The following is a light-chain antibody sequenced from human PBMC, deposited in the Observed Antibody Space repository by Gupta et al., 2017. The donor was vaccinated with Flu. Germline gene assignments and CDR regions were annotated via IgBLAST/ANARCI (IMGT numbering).Light chain of an antibody. J-gene: IGLJ2*01. CDR1: SSNIGAGYD. Sequence: GTISCTGSSSNIGAGYDVHWYQQVPGTAPKLLIYGNSNRPSGVPDRFSGSKSGTSASLAISGLQAEDESDYYCQSYDSSLSGSVFGGGTRLTVL. CDR2: GNS. V-gene: IGLV1-40*01. CDR3: QSYDSSLSGSV.